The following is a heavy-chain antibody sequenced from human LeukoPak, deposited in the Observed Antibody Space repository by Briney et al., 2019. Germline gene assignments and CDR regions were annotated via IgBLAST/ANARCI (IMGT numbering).Heavy chain of an antibody. Sequence: SETLSLTCTVSGGSISSYYWIWIRQPPGQGLEWIGYIFYTWSTNSNPSLKSRVTISVDTSKNQFSLRLRSVTAADTALYYCARVYSGWSFAPWGQGTLVTVSS. J-gene: IGHJ5*02. CDR1: GGSISSYY. CDR2: IFYTWST. D-gene: IGHD5-12*01. CDR3: ARVYSGWSFAP. V-gene: IGHV4-59*01.